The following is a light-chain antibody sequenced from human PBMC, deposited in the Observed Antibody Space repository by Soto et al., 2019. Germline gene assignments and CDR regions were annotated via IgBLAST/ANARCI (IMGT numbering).Light chain of an antibody. CDR2: GAF. V-gene: IGKV3-20*01. CDR3: LQYGTDPKT. J-gene: IGKJ1*01. CDR1: QSVS. Sequence: IVLTQSPGTLSLSPGERATLSCRASQSVSIAWYQQKPGQAPRLLIYGAFSRATGIPDRFSGSGSGTDFTLTISRLEPEDFAVYYCLQYGTDPKTFGKGTKV.